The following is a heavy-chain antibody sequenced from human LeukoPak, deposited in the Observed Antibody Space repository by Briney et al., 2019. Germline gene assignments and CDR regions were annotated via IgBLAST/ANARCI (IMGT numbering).Heavy chain of an antibody. Sequence: GGSLRLSCAASGFTFDDYAMHWVRQAPGKGLEGVSGISWNSGSIGYADSVKGRFTISRDNAKNSLYLQMNSLRAEDTALYYCAKDIGYYDSSGYPLDYWGQGTLVTVSS. CDR3: AKDIGYYDSSGYPLDY. D-gene: IGHD3-22*01. J-gene: IGHJ4*02. V-gene: IGHV3-9*01. CDR1: GFTFDDYA. CDR2: ISWNSGSI.